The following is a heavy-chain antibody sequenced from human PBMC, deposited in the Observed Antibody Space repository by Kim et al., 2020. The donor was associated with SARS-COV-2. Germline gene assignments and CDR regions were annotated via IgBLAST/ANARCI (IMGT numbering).Heavy chain of an antibody. CDR2: IYHSGST. CDR3: ARLGGTYYDILTGYSPYYYYGMDV. D-gene: IGHD3-9*01. J-gene: IGHJ6*02. Sequence: SETLSLTCAVSGGSISSSNWWSWVRQPPGKGLEWIGEIYHSGSTNYNPSLKSRVTISVDKSKNQFSLKLSSVTAADTAVYYCARLGGTYYDILTGYSPYYYYGMDVWGQGTTVTVSS. CDR1: GGSISSSNW. V-gene: IGHV4-4*02.